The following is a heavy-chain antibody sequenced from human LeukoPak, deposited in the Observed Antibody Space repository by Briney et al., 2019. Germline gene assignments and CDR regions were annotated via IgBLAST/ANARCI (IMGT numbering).Heavy chain of an antibody. Sequence: ASVKVSCKASGGTFSSYAISRVRQAPGQGLEWMGGIIPIFGTANYAQKFQGRVTITTDESTSTAYMELSSLRSEDTAVYYCARCKDIVVVPAAPHYYYYYMDVWGKGTTVTVSS. CDR2: IIPIFGTA. CDR1: GGTFSSYA. CDR3: ARCKDIVVVPAAPHYYYYYMDV. V-gene: IGHV1-69*05. J-gene: IGHJ6*03. D-gene: IGHD2-2*01.